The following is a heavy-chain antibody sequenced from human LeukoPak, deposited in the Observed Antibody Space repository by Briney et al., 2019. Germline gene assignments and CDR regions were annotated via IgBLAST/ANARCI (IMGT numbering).Heavy chain of an antibody. J-gene: IGHJ6*02. CDR3: AKDHSGSSSFYYYYVMDV. CDR1: GFTFSSYG. Sequence: PGGSLRLSCAASGFTFSSYGMHWVRQDPGKGLEWVALISYAPSNKYYADSLKGRFTISRDNSKNTLYLQMNSLRAEDTAVYYCAKDHSGSSSFYYYYVMDVWGQGTTVTVS. CDR2: ISYAPSNK. V-gene: IGHV3-30*18. D-gene: IGHD1-26*01.